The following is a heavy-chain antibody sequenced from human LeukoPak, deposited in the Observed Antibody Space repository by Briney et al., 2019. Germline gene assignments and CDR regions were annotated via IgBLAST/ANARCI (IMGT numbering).Heavy chain of an antibody. CDR2: INHSGST. CDR1: GGSFSGYY. V-gene: IGHV4-34*01. Sequence: SETLSLTCAVYGGSFSGYYWSWIRQPPGKGLEWFGEINHSGSTNYNPSLKSRVTISVDTSKNQFSLKLSSVTAADTAVYYCARIRLYYYYMDVWGKGTTVTVSS. J-gene: IGHJ6*03. D-gene: IGHD3-16*01. CDR3: ARIRLYYYYMDV.